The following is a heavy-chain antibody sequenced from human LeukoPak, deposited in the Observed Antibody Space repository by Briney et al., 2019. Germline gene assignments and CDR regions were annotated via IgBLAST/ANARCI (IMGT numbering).Heavy chain of an antibody. D-gene: IGHD3-3*01. J-gene: IGHJ4*02. V-gene: IGHV4-31*03. CDR3: AGLSLYYDFWSGYPPRDY. Sequence: SQTLSLTCTVSGGSISSGGYYWSWIRQHPGKGLEWIGYIYYSGSTYYNPSLKSRVTISVDTSKNQFSLKLSSVTAADTAVYYCAGLSLYYDFWSGYPPRDYWGQGTLVTVSS. CDR1: GGSISSGGYY. CDR2: IYYSGST.